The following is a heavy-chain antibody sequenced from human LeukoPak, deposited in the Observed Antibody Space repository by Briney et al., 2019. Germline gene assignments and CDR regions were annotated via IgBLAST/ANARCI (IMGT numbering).Heavy chain of an antibody. CDR1: GYTFTGYY. CDR2: INPNSGGT. CDR3: ARGGTIFGVVIPYGMDV. V-gene: IGHV1-2*04. Sequence: GASVKVSCKASGYTFTGYYMHWVRQAPGQGLEWMGWINPNSGGTNYAQKFQGWVTMARDTSISTAYMELSRLRSDDTAVYYCARGGTIFGVVIPYGMDVWGQGTTVTVSS. D-gene: IGHD3-3*01. J-gene: IGHJ6*02.